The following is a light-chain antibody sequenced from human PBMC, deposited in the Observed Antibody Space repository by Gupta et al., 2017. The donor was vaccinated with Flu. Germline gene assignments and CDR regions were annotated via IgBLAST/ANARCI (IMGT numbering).Light chain of an antibody. V-gene: IGKV3-11*01. CDR2: DAS. CDR1: QSVSNF. J-gene: IGKJ4*01. CDR3: QQRSIWPPLT. Sequence: EIVLTQSPATLSLSPGERATLSCRASQSVSNFLAWYQQKPGQAPRLLIYDASNRATGIPARFSGSGYGTDFTLTISSREPEDFAVYYCQQRSIWPPLTFGGGTKVEIK.